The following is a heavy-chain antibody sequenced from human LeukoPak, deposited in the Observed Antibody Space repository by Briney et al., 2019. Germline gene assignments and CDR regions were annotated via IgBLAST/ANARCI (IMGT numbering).Heavy chain of an antibody. CDR1: GGSISSYY. J-gene: IGHJ3*01. D-gene: IGHD3-3*01. Sequence: SETLSLTCTVSGGSISSYYWSWIRQPAGKGLEWIGRIYTSGSTNYNPSLKSRVTISVDTSKNQFSLKLSSVTAADTAVYYCARAFRGIFGVFEAFDVWGQGTMVTVSS. V-gene: IGHV4-4*07. CDR3: ARAFRGIFGVFEAFDV. CDR2: IYTSGST.